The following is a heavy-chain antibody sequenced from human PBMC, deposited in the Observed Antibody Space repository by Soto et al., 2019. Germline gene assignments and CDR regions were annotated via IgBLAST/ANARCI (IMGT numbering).Heavy chain of an antibody. D-gene: IGHD3-22*01. CDR3: ARTSRRYYESSDIEY. CDR1: GGSVSSGSYY. J-gene: IGHJ4*02. CDR2: IYYSGST. Sequence: QVQLQESGPGLVKPSETLSLTCTVSGGSVSSGSYYWSWIRQPPGKGLEWVGYIYYSGSTNYNPTHHSPGTISVDTSQNQCSLDLSSVTAADEAVYYCARTSRRYYESSDIEYWGQGTLFTVSS. V-gene: IGHV4-61*01.